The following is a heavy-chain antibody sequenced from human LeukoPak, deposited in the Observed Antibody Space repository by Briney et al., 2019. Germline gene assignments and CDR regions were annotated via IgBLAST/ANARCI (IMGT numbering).Heavy chain of an antibody. CDR2: IYTSGST. J-gene: IGHJ5*02. V-gene: IGHV4-61*02. CDR3: ARGDFPLVFFDP. Sequence: SETLSLTCTVSGGSISNGSYYWSWIRQPAGKGLEWIGRIYTSGSTNYNPSLKSRVTISVDTSKNQFSLKLSSVTGADTAVYYYARGDFPLVFFDPWGQGTLVTVSS. D-gene: IGHD3-9*01. CDR1: GGSISNGSYY.